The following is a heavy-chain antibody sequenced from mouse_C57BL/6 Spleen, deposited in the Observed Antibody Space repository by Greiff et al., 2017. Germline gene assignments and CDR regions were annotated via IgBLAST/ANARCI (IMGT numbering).Heavy chain of an antibody. V-gene: IGHV1-69*01. J-gene: IGHJ2*01. CDR3: ARAGRYYFDY. Sequence: VQLQQSGAELVMPGASVKLSCKASGYTFTSYWMHWVKQRPGQGLEWIGEIDPSDSYTNYNQKFKGKSTLTVDKSSSTAYMQLSSLTSEDSAVYYCARAGRYYFDYWGQGTTLTVSS. D-gene: IGHD3-3*01. CDR2: IDPSDSYT. CDR1: GYTFTSYW.